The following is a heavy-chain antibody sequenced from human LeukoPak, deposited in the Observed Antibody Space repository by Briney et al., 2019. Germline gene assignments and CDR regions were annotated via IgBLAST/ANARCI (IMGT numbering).Heavy chain of an antibody. CDR3: ARVVTAVAVYYFDY. J-gene: IGHJ4*02. CDR2: INHSGST. CDR1: GGSFSGYY. Sequence: SETLSLTCAVYGGSFSGYYWSWIRQPPGKGLEWIGEINHSGSTNYNPSLKSRVTISVDTSKNQFSLKLSSVTAADTAVYYCARVVTAVAVYYFDYWGQGTLVTASS. D-gene: IGHD6-19*01. V-gene: IGHV4-34*01.